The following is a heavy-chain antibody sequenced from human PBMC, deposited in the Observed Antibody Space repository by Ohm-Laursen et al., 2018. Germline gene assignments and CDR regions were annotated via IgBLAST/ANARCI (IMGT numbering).Heavy chain of an antibody. D-gene: IGHD3-10*01. CDR2: IWYDGSNK. CDR1: GFIFRNFG. Sequence: RSLRLSCAASGFIFRNFGMHWVRQAPGKGLEWVAVIWYDGSNKYYADSVKGRFTISRDNSKNTLYLQMNSLRAEDTAVYYCARDTAGDWGQGTLVTVSS. CDR3: ARDTAGD. V-gene: IGHV3-33*01. J-gene: IGHJ4*02.